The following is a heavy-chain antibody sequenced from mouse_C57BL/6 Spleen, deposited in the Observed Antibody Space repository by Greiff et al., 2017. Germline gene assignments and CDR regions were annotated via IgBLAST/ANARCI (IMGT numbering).Heavy chain of an antibody. CDR3: ARSEGCRARGD. CDR2: IYPSDSET. J-gene: IGHJ4*01. V-gene: IGHV1-61*01. Sequence: QVQLQQPGAELVRPGSSVKLSCKASGYNFTSYWMDWVKQRPGQGLEWIGNIYPSDSETHYNQKFKDKATLTVAKSSSTAYMQLSSLTSEDAAVYYCARSEGCRARGDWGQGTSVTV. CDR1: GYNFTSYW. D-gene: IGHD3-3*01.